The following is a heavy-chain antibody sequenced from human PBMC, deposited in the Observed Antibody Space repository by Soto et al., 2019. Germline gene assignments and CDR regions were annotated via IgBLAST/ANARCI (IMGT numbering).Heavy chain of an antibody. CDR3: AKHLGYTSSWYYALHI. D-gene: IGHD6-13*01. CDR1: GFTFSSYS. CDR2: ISSHSSYK. J-gene: IGHJ3*02. Sequence: GGSLRLSCEASGFTFSSYSMYWVRQAPGKGLEWVSSISSHSSYKSYADSLKGRFTISRDNAKNSLFLQMDSLRVEDTAVYYCAKHLGYTSSWYYALHIWGQGTMVTVSS. V-gene: IGHV3-21*01.